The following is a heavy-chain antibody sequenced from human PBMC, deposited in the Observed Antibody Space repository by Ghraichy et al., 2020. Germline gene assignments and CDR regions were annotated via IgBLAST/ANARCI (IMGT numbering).Heavy chain of an antibody. V-gene: IGHV3-30*02. CDR1: GFTFSSYG. CDR3: AKDFVTMIVVVEDDY. CDR2: IRYDGSNK. D-gene: IGHD3-22*01. J-gene: IGHJ4*02. Sequence: LSLTCAASGFTFSSYGMHWVRQAPGKGLEWVAFIRYDGSNKYYADSVKGRFTISRDNSKNTLYLQMNSLRAEDTAVYYCAKDFVTMIVVVEDDYWGQGTLVTVSS.